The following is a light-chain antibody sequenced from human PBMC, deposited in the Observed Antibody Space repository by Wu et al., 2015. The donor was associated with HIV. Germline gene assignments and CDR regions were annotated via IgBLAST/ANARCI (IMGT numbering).Light chain of an antibody. CDR3: HQRFTWPLT. V-gene: IGKV3-11*01. J-gene: IGKJ5*01. CDR1: QSINGH. Sequence: TLSLSPGERATLSCRASQSINGHLAWFQQKPGQPPRLLIYDASRRAAGIPARFSGSGSGTDFSLTISSLEPEDFTIYYCHQRFTWPLTFGQGTRLEIK. CDR2: DAS.